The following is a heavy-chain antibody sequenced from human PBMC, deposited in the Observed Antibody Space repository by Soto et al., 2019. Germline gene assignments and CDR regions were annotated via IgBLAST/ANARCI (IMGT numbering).Heavy chain of an antibody. D-gene: IGHD1-20*01. CDR3: ARNGPQLSEVYPWFDP. CDR1: GFSFSTSW. Sequence: GGSLRLCCAASGFSFSTSWRSWVRQAPGKGLEWVANIKPDGSEKYYADTVRGRFTISRDNDNKSLYLQINSLRAEDTAVYYCARNGPQLSEVYPWFDPWGQGTLVTVSS. V-gene: IGHV3-7*05. J-gene: IGHJ5*02. CDR2: IKPDGSEK.